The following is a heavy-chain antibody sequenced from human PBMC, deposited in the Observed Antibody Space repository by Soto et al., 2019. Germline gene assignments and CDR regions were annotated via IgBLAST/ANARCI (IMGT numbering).Heavy chain of an antibody. CDR1: GLTFSTYT. D-gene: IGHD6-19*01. J-gene: IGHJ3*01. CDR2: IENSIVII. Sequence: EVQLLESGGRLVQPGGSLRLSCVASGLTFSTYTMGWVRQAPGKGLEWGATIENSIVIISYADSVRGRFTISRDISQNTPYLQMNSQRAEDTAVYYSAIFRGEKYGGAWYDVFDFWGQGTMVTVSS. V-gene: IGHV3-23*01. CDR3: AIFRGEKYGGAWYDVFDF.